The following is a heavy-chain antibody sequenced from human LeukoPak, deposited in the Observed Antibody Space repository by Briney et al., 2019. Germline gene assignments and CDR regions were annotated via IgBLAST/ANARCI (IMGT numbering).Heavy chain of an antibody. CDR2: IKQDGSEK. Sequence: PGGSLRLSCAASGFTFSSYWMSWVRQAPGKGLEWVANIKQDGSEKYYVDSVKGRFTISRDNAKNSLYLQMNSLRAEDTAVYYCARIAAILRLGAFDIWGQGTMVTVSS. D-gene: IGHD2-2*02. CDR1: GFTFSSYW. CDR3: ARIAAILRLGAFDI. J-gene: IGHJ3*02. V-gene: IGHV3-7*01.